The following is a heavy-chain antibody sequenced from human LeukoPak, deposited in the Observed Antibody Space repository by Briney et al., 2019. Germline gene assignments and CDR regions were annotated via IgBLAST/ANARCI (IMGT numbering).Heavy chain of an antibody. CDR3: ARDYGVWVGEHYYYNGMDV. CDR1: GGSFSGYY. CDR2: INHSGST. Sequence: PSETLSLTCAVYGGSFSGYYWSWIRQPPGKGLEWIGEINHSGSTNYNPSLKSRVTISVDTSKNQFSLKVTSVTAADTAIYYCARDYGVWVGEHYYYNGMDVWGQGISVTVSS. D-gene: IGHD3-10*01. J-gene: IGHJ6*02. V-gene: IGHV4-34*01.